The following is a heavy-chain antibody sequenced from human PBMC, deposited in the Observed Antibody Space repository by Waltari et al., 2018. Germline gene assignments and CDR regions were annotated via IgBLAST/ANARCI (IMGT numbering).Heavy chain of an antibody. Sequence: EVQVLESGGGFIQPGGSRRLSCADYGPRYSIYAMSWVRQAPGKGLEWVSSIVFSDSSTYYADSVKGRFTISRDNSKNTLFLQMNSLRAEDTAVYYCANGIYVLDYWGQGTLVTVSS. CDR2: IVFSDSST. CDR1: GPRYSIYA. J-gene: IGHJ4*02. V-gene: IGHV3-23*01. D-gene: IGHD1-1*01. CDR3: ANGIYVLDY.